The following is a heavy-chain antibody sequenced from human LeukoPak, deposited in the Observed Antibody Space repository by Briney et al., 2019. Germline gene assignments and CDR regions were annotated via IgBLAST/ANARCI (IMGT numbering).Heavy chain of an antibody. CDR2: IKQDGSEK. CDR3: ARDPFVQLERLFFYLDY. V-gene: IGHV3-7*03. Sequence: GGSLRLSCAASGFTFSSYWMSWVRQAPGKGLEWVANIKQDGSEKYYVDSVKGRFTISRDNAKNSLHLQMNSLRAEDTAIYYCARDPFVQLERLFFYLDYWGQGTLVTVSS. CDR1: GFTFSSYW. D-gene: IGHD1-1*01. J-gene: IGHJ4*02.